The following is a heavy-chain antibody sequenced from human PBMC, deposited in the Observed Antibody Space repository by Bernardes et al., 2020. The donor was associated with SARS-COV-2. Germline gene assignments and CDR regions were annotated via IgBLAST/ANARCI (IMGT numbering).Heavy chain of an antibody. Sequence: VGSLRLSCAASGFTLDMFAVSWVRQAPGKGLEWVSGVSANGDTYYAASVKGRFTISRDTSKNILFLQMNNLRAEDTAVYYCARDVGGTDWRFGFDVWGPGTTVHVSS. J-gene: IGHJ3*01. D-gene: IGHD3-9*01. CDR1: GFTLDMFA. V-gene: IGHV3-23*01. CDR3: ARDVGGTDWRFGFDV. CDR2: VSANGDT.